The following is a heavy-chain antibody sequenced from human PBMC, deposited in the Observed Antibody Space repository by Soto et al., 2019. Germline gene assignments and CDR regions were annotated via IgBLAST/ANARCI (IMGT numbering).Heavy chain of an antibody. CDR2: ISGSGGST. CDR3: AKGNPGIAVAGLNPGYFQH. D-gene: IGHD6-19*01. Sequence: EVQLLESGGGLVQPGGSLRLSCAASGFTFSSYAMSWVRQAPGKGLVWVSAISGSGGSTYYADSVKGRFTISRDNSKNTLYLQMNSLRAEDTAVDYCAKGNPGIAVAGLNPGYFQHWGQGTLVTVSS. V-gene: IGHV3-23*01. CDR1: GFTFSSYA. J-gene: IGHJ1*01.